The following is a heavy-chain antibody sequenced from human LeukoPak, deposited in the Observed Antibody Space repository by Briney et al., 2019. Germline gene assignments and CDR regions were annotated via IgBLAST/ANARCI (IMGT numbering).Heavy chain of an antibody. CDR3: ARGGPGSGRYFYMDV. CDR2: VFYNGAT. V-gene: IGHV4-59*01. Sequence: PSETLSLTCTVSGGSISSYYWNWIRQPPGKGPEWLGYVFYNGATNYNPSLQSRITMSVDTSKNQLSLNLSSVTAADTAVYSCARGGPGSGRYFYMDVWGRGTTVTVSS. CDR1: GGSISSYY. J-gene: IGHJ6*03. D-gene: IGHD1-14*01.